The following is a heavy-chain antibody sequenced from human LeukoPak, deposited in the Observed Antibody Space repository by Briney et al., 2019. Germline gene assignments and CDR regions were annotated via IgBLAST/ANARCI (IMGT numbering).Heavy chain of an antibody. CDR2: INTSGNS. Sequence: SETLSLTCTVSGGSISGDYWSWIRQPAGKGLEWIGRINTSGNSNYNPSLESRVTMSVDTSKNQFSLKLSSVTAADTAVYYCARGWGYMDVWGKGTTVTVSS. J-gene: IGHJ6*03. CDR3: ARGWGYMDV. V-gene: IGHV4-4*07. D-gene: IGHD1-26*01. CDR1: GGSISGDY.